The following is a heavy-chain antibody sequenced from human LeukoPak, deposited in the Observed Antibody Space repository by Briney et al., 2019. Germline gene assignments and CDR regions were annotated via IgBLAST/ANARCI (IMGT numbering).Heavy chain of an antibody. J-gene: IGHJ3*02. D-gene: IGHD5-18*01. CDR3: ERSRSGYSYDHAAFEI. CDR1: GGSISTYY. Sequence: SETLSLTCTVSGGSISTYYWSWIRQPPGKGLEWIAYIDYRGSTTYNPSLRSRVTISVDTSRNQFSLKLSSVTAADTAVYYCERSRSGYSYDHAAFEIWGQGTVVTVSS. CDR2: IDYRGST. V-gene: IGHV4-59*01.